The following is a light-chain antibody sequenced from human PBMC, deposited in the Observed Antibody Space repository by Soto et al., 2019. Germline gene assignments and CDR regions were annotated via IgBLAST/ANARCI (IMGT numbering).Light chain of an antibody. V-gene: IGKV1-39*01. Sequence: DIQMTQSPSSLSASVGDRVTITCRASQSISSYLNWYQQKPGKAPKLLIYAASSLQSGVPSRFSGCGSVTDFTLTISSLQPEDFATYYCQQSYSTPGTFGQGTKVEIK. CDR1: QSISSY. J-gene: IGKJ1*01. CDR2: AAS. CDR3: QQSYSTPGT.